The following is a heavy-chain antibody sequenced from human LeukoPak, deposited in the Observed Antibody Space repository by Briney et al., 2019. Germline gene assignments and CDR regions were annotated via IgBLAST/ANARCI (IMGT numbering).Heavy chain of an antibody. CDR3: ARGPSYTMVRGVITNLDY. CDR2: IYYSGST. CDR1: GGSVSSGSYY. D-gene: IGHD3-10*01. V-gene: IGHV4-61*01. J-gene: IGHJ4*02. Sequence: PSETLSLTCTVSGGSVSSGSYYWSWIRQPPGKGLEWIGYIYYSGSTNYNPSLKSRVTISVDTSKNQFSLKLSSVTAADTAVYYCARGPSYTMVRGVITNLDYWGQGTLVTVSS.